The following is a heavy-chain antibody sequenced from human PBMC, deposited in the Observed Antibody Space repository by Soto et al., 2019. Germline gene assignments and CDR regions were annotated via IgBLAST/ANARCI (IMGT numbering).Heavy chain of an antibody. D-gene: IGHD3-22*01. CDR2: INPNSGGT. V-gene: IGHV1-2*02. CDR3: ARDYSPPIDSKLVRPWYWFDP. Sequence: GASVKVSCKASGYTFTGYYMHWVRQAPGQGLEWMGWINPNSGGTNYAQKFQGRVTMTRDTSISTAYMELSRLRSDDTAVYYCARDYSPPIDSKLVRPWYWFDPWGQGTLVTVSS. J-gene: IGHJ5*02. CDR1: GYTFTGYY.